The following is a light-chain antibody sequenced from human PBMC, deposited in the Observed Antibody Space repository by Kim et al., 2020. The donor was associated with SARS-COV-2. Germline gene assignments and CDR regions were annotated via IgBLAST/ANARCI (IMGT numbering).Light chain of an antibody. CDR2: RDT. J-gene: IGLJ2*01. CDR1: KLGDNF. V-gene: IGLV3-1*01. CDR3: QTWDSRTVV. Sequence: VSPDQTASITCSGDKLGDNFASWYQQKPGQSPVLVIYRDTERPSEIPERFSGSNSGNTATLTISGTQTIDEAAYYCQTWDSRTVVFGGGTQLTVL.